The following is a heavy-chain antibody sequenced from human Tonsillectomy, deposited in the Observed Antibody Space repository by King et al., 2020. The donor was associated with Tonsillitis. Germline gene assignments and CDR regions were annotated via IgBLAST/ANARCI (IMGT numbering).Heavy chain of an antibody. CDR3: TRGSGGFDFWSGYLDYFDY. D-gene: IGHD3-3*01. Sequence: VQLVESGGGLVQPGRSLRLSCTASGFTFGDYAMTWFRQAPGKGLQWVGFIRGKAYGGSTEYAASVKGRLTISRDDSKGTAYLQMKSLKTEDTAVYYCTRGSGGFDFWSGYLDYFDYWGQGTLVTVSS. V-gene: IGHV3-49*03. CDR2: IRGKAYGGST. J-gene: IGHJ4*02. CDR1: GFTFGDYA.